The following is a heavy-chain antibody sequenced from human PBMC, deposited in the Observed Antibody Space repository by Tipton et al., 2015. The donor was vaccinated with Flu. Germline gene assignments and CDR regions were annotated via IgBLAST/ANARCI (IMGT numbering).Heavy chain of an antibody. CDR3: ARDQGFGGGMTYDYFAMDV. Sequence: TLSLTCTVSGGSINDYYWSWIRQPPGKGLEWIGNVHQAGTTYYNPSLESRVTMSVDTSKNQFSLKLSSVTAADTAVYYCARDQGFGGGMTYDYFAMDVWGQGTTVTVSS. CDR1: GGSINDYY. V-gene: IGHV4-59*12. J-gene: IGHJ6*02. D-gene: IGHD3-10*01. CDR2: VHQAGTT.